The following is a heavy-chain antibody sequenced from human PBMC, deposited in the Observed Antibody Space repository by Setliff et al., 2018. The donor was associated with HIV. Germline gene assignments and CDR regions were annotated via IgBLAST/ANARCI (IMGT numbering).Heavy chain of an antibody. CDR3: ARGRNYDSSGYGDYFYYMDV. V-gene: IGHV1-69*13. J-gene: IGHJ6*03. CDR1: GGTFSSYP. CDR2: IIPIFGTT. Sequence: ASVKVSCKASGGTFSSYPISWVRQAPGQGLEWMGGIIPIFGTTHYGQKFQGRVTVTADESTSTAYMQLSSLRSDDTAVYYCARGRNYDSSGYGDYFYYMDVWGKGTTVTVSS. D-gene: IGHD3-22*01.